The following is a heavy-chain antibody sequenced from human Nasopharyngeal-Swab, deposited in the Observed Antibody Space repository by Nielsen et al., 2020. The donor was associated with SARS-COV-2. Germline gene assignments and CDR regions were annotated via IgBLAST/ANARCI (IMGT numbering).Heavy chain of an antibody. CDR2: ISSSSSYI. J-gene: IGHJ4*02. CDR1: GFTFSSYS. Sequence: GESLKISCAASGFTFSSYSMNWVRQAPGKGLEWVSSISSSSSYIYYADSVKGRFTISRDNAKNSLYLQMNSLRAEDTAVYYCATDYVETSDYWGQGTLVTVSS. D-gene: IGHD4-17*01. CDR3: ATDYVETSDY. V-gene: IGHV3-21*01.